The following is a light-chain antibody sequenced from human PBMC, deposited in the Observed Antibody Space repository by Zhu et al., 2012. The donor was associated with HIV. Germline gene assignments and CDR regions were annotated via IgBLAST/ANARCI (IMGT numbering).Light chain of an antibody. J-gene: IGKJ4*01. CDR3: HQYNNWPPDT. V-gene: IGKV3-15*01. Sequence: EIVVTQSPATLSVSPGDGATLSCRVSQSVSNNLAWYQQKPGQTPRLLISGASTRVTGIPARFSGSGSGTEFTLTISSLQSEDFAVYYCHQYNNWPPDTFGGGTKVEIK. CDR1: QSVSNN. CDR2: GAS.